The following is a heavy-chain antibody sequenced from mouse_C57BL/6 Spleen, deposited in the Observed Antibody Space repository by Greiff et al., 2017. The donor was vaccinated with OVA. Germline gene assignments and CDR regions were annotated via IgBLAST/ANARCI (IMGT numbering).Heavy chain of an antibody. CDR3: ARTVLRPYDYYAMDY. D-gene: IGHD1-2*01. V-gene: IGHV1-26*01. Sequence: EVQLQQSGPELVKPGASVKISCKASGYTFTDYYMNWVKQSHGKSLEWIGDINPNNGGTSYNQKFKGKATLTVDKSSSTAYMELRSLTSEDSAVYYCARTVLRPYDYYAMDYWGQGTSVTVSS. CDR2: INPNNGGT. CDR1: GYTFTDYY. J-gene: IGHJ4*01.